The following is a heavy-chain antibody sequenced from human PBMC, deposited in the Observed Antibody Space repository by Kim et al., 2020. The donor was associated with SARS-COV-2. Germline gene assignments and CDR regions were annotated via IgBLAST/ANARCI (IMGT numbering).Heavy chain of an antibody. J-gene: IGHJ4*02. D-gene: IGHD3-3*01. Sequence: LTSRVTISVDTSKNQFSLTLRSVTAADTAVYYCARGPYYDFWSGYHYFDYWGQGTLVTVSS. V-gene: IGHV4-39*07. CDR3: ARGPYYDFWSGYHYFDY.